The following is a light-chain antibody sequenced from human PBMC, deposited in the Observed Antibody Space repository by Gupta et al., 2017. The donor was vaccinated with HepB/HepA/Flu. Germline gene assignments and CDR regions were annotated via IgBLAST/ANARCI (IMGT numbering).Light chain of an antibody. J-gene: IGKJ1*01. CDR1: QSISSY. CDR3: QQSYNTWT. Sequence: DIQMTQSPSSLSASVGDRVTITCRASQSISSYLHWYHQKPGKAPKLLIYAASSLQSGVPSRFSGSGSGTDFTLTISRLQPEDFATYYCQQSYNTWTFGQGTKVEIK. V-gene: IGKV1-39*01. CDR2: AAS.